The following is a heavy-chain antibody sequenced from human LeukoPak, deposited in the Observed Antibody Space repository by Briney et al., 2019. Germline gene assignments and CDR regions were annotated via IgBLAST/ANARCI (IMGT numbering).Heavy chain of an antibody. CDR3: ARHYYDSSGYHPIDY. CDR1: GGSVSSGSYY. CDR2: IYYSGST. Sequence: SETLSLTCTVSGGSVSSGSYYWSWIRQPPGKGLEWIGYIYYSGSTNYNPSLKSRVTISVDTSKNQFSLKLSSVTAADTAVYYCARHYYDSSGYHPIDYWGQGTLVTVSS. V-gene: IGHV4-61*01. J-gene: IGHJ4*02. D-gene: IGHD3-22*01.